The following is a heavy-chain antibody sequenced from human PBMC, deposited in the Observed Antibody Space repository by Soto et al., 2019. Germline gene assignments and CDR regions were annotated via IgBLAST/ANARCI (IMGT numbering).Heavy chain of an antibody. V-gene: IGHV4-59*01. J-gene: IGHJ4*02. CDR1: GGYISSYY. CDR2: FYYSGST. Sequence: QVQLQESGPGLVKPSETLSLTCAVSGGYISSYYWSWIRQPPGKGLEWIGYFYYSGSTNYNPSLKSRVTISVATSKNQFSLKLSSVTAADTAVYYCARGALTTYFDYWGQGTLVTVSS. CDR3: ARGALTTYFDY.